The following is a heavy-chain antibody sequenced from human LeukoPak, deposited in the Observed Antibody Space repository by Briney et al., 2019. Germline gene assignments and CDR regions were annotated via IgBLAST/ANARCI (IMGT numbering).Heavy chain of an antibody. V-gene: IGHV1-18*01. J-gene: IGHJ4*02. D-gene: IGHD3-22*01. Sequence: ASVKVSCKASGYTFTSYGISWVRQAPGQGLEWMGWISAYNGNTNYAQKLQGRVTMTTDTSTSTAYMELRSLRSDDTAVYYCARETVYYASSGFVDYWGQGTLVTVSS. CDR1: GYTFTSYG. CDR3: ARETVYYASSGFVDY. CDR2: ISAYNGNT.